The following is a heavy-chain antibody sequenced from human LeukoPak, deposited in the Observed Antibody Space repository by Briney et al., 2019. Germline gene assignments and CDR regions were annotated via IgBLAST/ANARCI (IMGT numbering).Heavy chain of an antibody. Sequence: GASVKVSCKASGYTLTELSMHWVRQAPGKGLEWMGGFDPEDGETIYAQKFQGRVTMTEDTSTDTAYMELSSLRSEDTAVYYCATCPKLLWFGELFGWFDPWGQGTLVTVSS. J-gene: IGHJ5*02. V-gene: IGHV1-24*01. D-gene: IGHD3-10*01. CDR3: ATCPKLLWFGELFGWFDP. CDR2: FDPEDGET. CDR1: GYTLTELS.